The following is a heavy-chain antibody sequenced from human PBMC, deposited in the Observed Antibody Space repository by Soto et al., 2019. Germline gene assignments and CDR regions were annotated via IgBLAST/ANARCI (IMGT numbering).Heavy chain of an antibody. CDR2: MNHKSGNT. CDR3: ARGKSSLDY. CDR1: GYTFTSYD. V-gene: IGHV1-8*01. J-gene: IGHJ4*02. D-gene: IGHD3-16*02. Sequence: ASVKDSCKASGYTFTSYDINWVRQATGQGLEWMGWMNHKSGNTGYAQKFQGRVTMSRNTSISTVYMELSSLRSEDSAVYYCARGKSSLDYWGQGTLVTVSS.